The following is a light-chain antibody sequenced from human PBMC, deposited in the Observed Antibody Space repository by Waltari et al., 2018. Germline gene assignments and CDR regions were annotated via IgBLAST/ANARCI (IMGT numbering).Light chain of an antibody. CDR2: KAS. Sequence: DIQMTQSPSTLSASVGDRVTLTCRASQSINSWLAWYQQKPGKAPKLLIYKASSLESGVPSRFSGSGSGTEFTLTISSLQPDDFATYYCQQCNSYPLTFGGGTKVEIK. CDR3: QQCNSYPLT. V-gene: IGKV1-5*03. J-gene: IGKJ4*01. CDR1: QSINSW.